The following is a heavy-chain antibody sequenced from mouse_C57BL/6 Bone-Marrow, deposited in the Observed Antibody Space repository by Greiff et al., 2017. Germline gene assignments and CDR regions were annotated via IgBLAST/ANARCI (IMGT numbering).Heavy chain of an antibody. CDR2: ISSGSSTI. D-gene: IGHD2-12*01. J-gene: IGHJ4*01. CDR1: GFTFSDYG. V-gene: IGHV5-17*01. CDR3: ARYDWYYAMDY. Sequence: EVKLMESGGGLVKPGGSLKLSCAASGFTFSDYGMHWVRQAPENGLEWVAYISSGSSTIYYADTVKGRFTISRDNAKNTLFLQMTSLRSEDTAMYYCARYDWYYAMDYWGQGTSVTVSS.